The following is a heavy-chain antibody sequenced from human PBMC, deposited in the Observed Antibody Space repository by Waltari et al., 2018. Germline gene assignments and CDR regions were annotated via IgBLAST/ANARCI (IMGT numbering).Heavy chain of an antibody. CDR2: IYPAGST. CDR1: GFTVSSTH. D-gene: IGHD5-18*01. J-gene: IGHJ4*02. CDR3: ARARDEYTASVFFDH. V-gene: IGHV3-66*01. Sequence: DVQLVESGGGLVHPGGSLRLACAASGFTVSSTHMSWVRQAPGKGLDGVAVIYPAGSTYNADSVVGRFTISRDISQNTVYLQMNNVRPDDTAVYYCARARDEYTASVFFDHWGQGTLVTVSS.